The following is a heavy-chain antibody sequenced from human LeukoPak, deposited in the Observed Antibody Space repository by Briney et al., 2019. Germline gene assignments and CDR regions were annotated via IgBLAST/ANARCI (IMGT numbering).Heavy chain of an antibody. CDR1: GFTFDDYA. CDR2: ISGDGGST. D-gene: IGHD4-23*01. V-gene: IGHV3-43*02. CDR3: AKDGDYGGNGQTFDY. J-gene: IGHJ4*02. Sequence: GGTLRLSCAASGFTFDDYAMHWVRRAPGRGRGWVSLISGDGGSTYYADSVKGRFTISRDNSKNSLYLQMNSLRTEDTALYYCAKDGDYGGNGQTFDYWGQGTLVTVSS.